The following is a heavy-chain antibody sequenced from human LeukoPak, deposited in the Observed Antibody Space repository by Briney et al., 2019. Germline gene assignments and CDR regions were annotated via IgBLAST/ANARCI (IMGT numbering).Heavy chain of an antibody. CDR2: INPNSGGT. CDR3: ASLYDYYYDSSGHDAFDI. Sequence: ASVKVSCKASGYTFTGYYMHWVRQAPGQGLEWMGWINPNSGGTNYAQKFQGRVTMTRDTSISTAYMELSRLRSDDTAVYYCASLYDYYYDSSGHDAFDIWGQGTMVTVS. V-gene: IGHV1-2*02. D-gene: IGHD3-22*01. CDR1: GYTFTGYY. J-gene: IGHJ3*02.